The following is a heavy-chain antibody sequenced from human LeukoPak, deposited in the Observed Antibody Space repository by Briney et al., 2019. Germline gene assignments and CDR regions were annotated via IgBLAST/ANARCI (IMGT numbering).Heavy chain of an antibody. V-gene: IGHV3-23*01. CDR2: ISDSGGST. J-gene: IGHJ5*02. Sequence: PGESLRLSCAASGFTFSSYSMNWVRQAPGKGLEWVSSISDSGGSTYYADSVKGRFTISRDNSKNTLYLQMTNLRAADTAVYYCAKDLSRSVAADWFDPWDQGSLVTVSS. D-gene: IGHD6-19*01. CDR1: GFTFSSYS. CDR3: AKDLSRSVAADWFDP.